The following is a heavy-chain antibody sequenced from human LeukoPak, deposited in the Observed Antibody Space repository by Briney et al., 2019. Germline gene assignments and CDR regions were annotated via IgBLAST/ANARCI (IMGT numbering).Heavy chain of an antibody. V-gene: IGHV4-4*02. CDR1: GGSVINTNW. CDR2: VDLDGRT. Sequence: PSRTLSLTCGLSGGSVINTNWWTWVRQPPGKALDWIGEVDLDGRTNYNPSLESLLTTSVDVSENQVSLKLPSVTVEDTAVYYCAREGGFYPFLDYSGQATLATVS. D-gene: IGHD3-3*01. CDR3: AREGGFYPFLDY. J-gene: IGHJ4*02.